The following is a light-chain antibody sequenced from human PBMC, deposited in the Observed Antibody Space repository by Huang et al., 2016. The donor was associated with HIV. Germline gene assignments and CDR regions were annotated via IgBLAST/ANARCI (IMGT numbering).Light chain of an antibody. CDR1: QDISNY. V-gene: IGKV1-33*01. CDR2: DAS. CDR3: QHYDDPYT. Sequence: DIQMTQSPSSLSASVGDRVTITCQASQDISNYLSWNQHKPGRAPKPLIFDASSLETGVPSRFSGSGSGTYFTLTIASLQPEDVATYYCQHYDDPYTFGQGTKLEIK. J-gene: IGKJ2*01.